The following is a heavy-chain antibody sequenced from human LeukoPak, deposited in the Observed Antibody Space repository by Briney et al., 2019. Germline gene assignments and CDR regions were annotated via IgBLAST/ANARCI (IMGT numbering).Heavy chain of an antibody. Sequence: PGGSLRLSCAASGFTFSSYWMSWVRQAPGKGLEWVANIKQDGSEKYYVDSVKGRFTISRDNAKNSLYLQMNSLRAEDTAVYYCARVPPTIVGEDGLDYWGQGTLVTVSS. J-gene: IGHJ4*02. D-gene: IGHD1-26*01. CDR1: GFTFSSYW. CDR3: ARVPPTIVGEDGLDY. V-gene: IGHV3-7*01. CDR2: IKQDGSEK.